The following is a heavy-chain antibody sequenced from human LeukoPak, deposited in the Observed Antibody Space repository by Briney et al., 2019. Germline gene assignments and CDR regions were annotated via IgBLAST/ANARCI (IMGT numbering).Heavy chain of an antibody. Sequence: SETLSLTCTVAGYSISGYYWSWIRQPPGKGLEWIGYIYYSGSTNYNPSLKSRVTISVDTSKNQFSLKLGSVTAADTAVYYCARDGGIYYGSGSYFDYWGQGTLVTVSS. V-gene: IGHV4-59*01. D-gene: IGHD3-10*01. CDR3: ARDGGIYYGSGSYFDY. CDR1: GYSISGYY. J-gene: IGHJ4*02. CDR2: IYYSGST.